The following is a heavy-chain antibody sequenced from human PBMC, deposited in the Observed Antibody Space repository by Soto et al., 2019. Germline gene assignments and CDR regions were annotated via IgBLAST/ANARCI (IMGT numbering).Heavy chain of an antibody. CDR1: GGSISSGCYS. D-gene: IGHD2-15*01. CDR3: ARGQVVAAQH. V-gene: IGHV4-30-2*01. Sequence: PSETLSLTCAVSGGSISSGCYSWSWIRQPPGKGLEWIGYIYHSGSTYYNPSLKSRVTISVDRSKNQFSLKLSSVTAADTAVYYCARGQVVAAQHWGQGTLVTVSS. CDR2: IYHSGST. J-gene: IGHJ4*02.